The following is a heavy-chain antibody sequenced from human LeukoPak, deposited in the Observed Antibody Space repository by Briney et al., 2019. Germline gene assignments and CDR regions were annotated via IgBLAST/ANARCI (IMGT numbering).Heavy chain of an antibody. CDR1: GYTFTSYG. CDR3: ARAPLNLNYVHWFDL. Sequence: ASVKLSCKASGYTFTSYGIIWVRQAPGQGMEWMGWISAYNGNTIYSQQLQRRFTMTTDTSTSTAYMELRSLRSDDTAVYYCARAPLNLNYVHWFDLWGQGTLVTVSS. J-gene: IGHJ5*02. CDR2: ISAYNGNT. D-gene: IGHD1-7*01. V-gene: IGHV1-18*01.